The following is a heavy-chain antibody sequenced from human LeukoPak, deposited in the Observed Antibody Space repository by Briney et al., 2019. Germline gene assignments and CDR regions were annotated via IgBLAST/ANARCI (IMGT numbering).Heavy chain of an antibody. CDR1: GGTFSSYA. CDR3: ARDLGDGYNSKSGLDY. CDR2: IIPVFGTS. J-gene: IGHJ4*02. Sequence: ASVKVSCKASGGTFSSYAISWVRQAPGQGLEWMGGIIPVFGTSNYAQKFQGRVTITADESTRTAYMELSSLRSEDTAVYYCARDLGDGYNSKSGLDYWGQGTLVTVSS. V-gene: IGHV1-69*13. D-gene: IGHD5-24*01.